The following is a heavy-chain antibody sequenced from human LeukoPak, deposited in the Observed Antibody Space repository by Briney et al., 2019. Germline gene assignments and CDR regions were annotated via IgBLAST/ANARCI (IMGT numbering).Heavy chain of an antibody. CDR1: GFTVSSNY. Sequence: GGSLRLSCAASGFTVSSNYMSWVRQAPGKGLEWVSVIYSGGSTYYADSVKGRFTISRDNSKNTLYLQMNSLRAEDTAVYYCARITLQYYSDYWGQGTLVTVSS. V-gene: IGHV3-66*01. CDR3: ARITLQYYSDY. D-gene: IGHD4-11*01. J-gene: IGHJ4*02. CDR2: IYSGGST.